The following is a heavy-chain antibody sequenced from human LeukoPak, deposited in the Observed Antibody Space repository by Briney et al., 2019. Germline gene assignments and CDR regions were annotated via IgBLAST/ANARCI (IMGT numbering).Heavy chain of an antibody. J-gene: IGHJ6*02. CDR2: ISGSGGST. CDR3: AKESESATVTTRYYGMDV. CDR1: GFTFSSYA. D-gene: IGHD4-17*01. Sequence: GGSLRLSCAASGFTFSSYAMSWVRQAPGKGLEWVSAISGSGGSTYYADSVKGRFTISRDNSKNTLYLQMNSLRAEDTAVYYCAKESESATVTTRYYGMDVWGQGTTVTVSS. V-gene: IGHV3-23*01.